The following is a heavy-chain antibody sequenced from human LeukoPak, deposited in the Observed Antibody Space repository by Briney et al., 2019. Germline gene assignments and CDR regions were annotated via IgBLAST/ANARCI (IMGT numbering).Heavy chain of an antibody. CDR1: GGTFSSYA. CDR3: ARDSANPNSYYYYYYMDV. CDR2: IIPIFGTA. Sequence: GASVKVSCKASGGTFSSYAISWVRQAPGQGLEWMGGIIPIFGTANYAQKFQGRVTITADKSTSTAYMELSSLRSEDTAVYYCARDSANPNSYYYYYYMDVWGKGTTVTISS. D-gene: IGHD1-14*01. V-gene: IGHV1-69*06. J-gene: IGHJ6*03.